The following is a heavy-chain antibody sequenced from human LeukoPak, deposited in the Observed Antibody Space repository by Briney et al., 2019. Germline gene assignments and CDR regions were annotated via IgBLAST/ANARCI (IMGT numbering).Heavy chain of an antibody. Sequence: PSETLSLTCTVSGGSISSGGYYWSWIRQHPGKGLEWIGYIYYSGSTCYNPSLKSRVTISVDTSKNQFSLKLSSVTAADTAVYYCAREAPILAYGMDVWGQGTTVTVSS. CDR1: GGSISSGGYY. CDR2: IYYSGST. D-gene: IGHD2-21*01. J-gene: IGHJ6*02. CDR3: AREAPILAYGMDV. V-gene: IGHV4-31*03.